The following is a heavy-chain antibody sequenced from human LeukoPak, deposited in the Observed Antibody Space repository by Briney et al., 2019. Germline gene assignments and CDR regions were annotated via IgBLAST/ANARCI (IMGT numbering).Heavy chain of an antibody. J-gene: IGHJ6*03. CDR2: ISNDGSNK. D-gene: IGHD2-2*01. CDR1: GFTFSNAW. V-gene: IGHV3-30-3*01. CDR3: ARGVKSRVVPPATGSLDYYYYMDV. Sequence: GGSLRLSCAASGFTFSNAWMSWVRQAPGKGLEWEAVISNDGSNKYYADSVKGRFNISRYNSKNTLYLQMNSLRAEDTAVYYCARGVKSRVVPPATGSLDYYYYMDVWGKGTTVTVSS.